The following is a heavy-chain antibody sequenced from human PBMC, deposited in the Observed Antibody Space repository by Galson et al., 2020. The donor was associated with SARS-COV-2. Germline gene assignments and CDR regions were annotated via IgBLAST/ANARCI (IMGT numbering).Heavy chain of an antibody. CDR2: IRSKPNNYAT. J-gene: IGHJ4*02. V-gene: IGHV3-73*01. CDR1: GITFSGSA. D-gene: IGHD3-10*01. CDR3: TSHAGSMGRGVILGNDF. Sequence: GESLKISCAASGITFSGSAMHWVRQASGKGLEWVGRIRSKPNNYATADAASVKARFTITRHDSKNTAYLQMNSLKSEDTAVYYCTSHAGSMGRGVILGNDFCCQEALVAVPA.